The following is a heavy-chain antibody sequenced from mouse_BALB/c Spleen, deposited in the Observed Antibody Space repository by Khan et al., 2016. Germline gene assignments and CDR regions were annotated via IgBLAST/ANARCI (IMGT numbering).Heavy chain of an antibody. D-gene: IGHD4-1*01. CDR1: GFTFSVFG. Sequence: EVELVESGGGLVQPGGSRKLSCAASGFTFSVFGIHWVRQAPEKGLEWVAYISGGSSTIYYADTVKGRFTISRDNPKNTLFLQMTSLRSEDTAAYYCARLTPYAMDYWGQGTSVTVSS. J-gene: IGHJ4*01. CDR3: ARLTPYAMDY. CDR2: ISGGSSTI. V-gene: IGHV5-17*02.